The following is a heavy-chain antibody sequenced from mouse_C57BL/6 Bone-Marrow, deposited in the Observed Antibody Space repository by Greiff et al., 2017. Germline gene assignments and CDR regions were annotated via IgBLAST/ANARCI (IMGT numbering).Heavy chain of an antibody. D-gene: IGHD2-14*01. CDR3: ARRTVRRDYAMDY. V-gene: IGHV1-72*01. CDR2: IDPNSGGT. CDR1: GYTFTSYW. J-gene: IGHJ4*01. Sequence: QVQLQQPGAELVKPGASVKLSCKASGYTFTSYWMHWVKQRPGRGLEWIGRIDPNSGGTKYNEKFKSKATLTVDKPSSTAYMQISSLTSEDSAVYYCARRTVRRDYAMDYWGQGTSVTVSS.